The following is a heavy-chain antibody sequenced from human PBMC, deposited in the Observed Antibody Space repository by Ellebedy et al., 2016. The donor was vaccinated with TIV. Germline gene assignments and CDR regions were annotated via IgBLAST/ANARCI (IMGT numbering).Heavy chain of an antibody. D-gene: IGHD6-13*01. V-gene: IGHV4-34*01. CDR1: GGSFSGYY. CDR3: ARPAAAGTLDAFDI. Sequence: SETLSLXCAVYGGSFSGYYWSWIRQPPGKGLEWIGEINHSGSTNYNPSLKSRVTISVDTSKNQFSLKLSSVTAADTAVYYCARPAAAGTLDAFDIWGQGTMVTVSS. J-gene: IGHJ3*02. CDR2: INHSGST.